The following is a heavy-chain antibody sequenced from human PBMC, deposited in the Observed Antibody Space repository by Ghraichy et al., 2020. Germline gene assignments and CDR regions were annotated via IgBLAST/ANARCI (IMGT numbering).Heavy chain of an antibody. J-gene: IGHJ4*02. V-gene: IGHV4-39*01. CDR3: ARHLLYPMVITLSYFDY. CDR1: GGSISSSSYY. D-gene: IGHD3-22*01. CDR2: IYYSGST. Sequence: SETLSLTCTVSGGSISSSSYYWGWIRQPPGKGLEWIGSIYYSGSTYYNPSLKSRVTISVDTSKNQFSLKLSSVTAADTAVYYCARHLLYPMVITLSYFDYWGQGTLVTVSS.